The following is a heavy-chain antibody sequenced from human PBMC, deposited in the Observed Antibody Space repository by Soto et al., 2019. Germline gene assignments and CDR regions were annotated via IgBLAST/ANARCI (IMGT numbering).Heavy chain of an antibody. CDR1: GFTFSTSA. CDR2: ISGSGGTT. Sequence: EVQLLESGGGLVQPGGSLRLSCAASGFTFSTSAMSWVRQAPGQGLEWVSGISGSGGTTYYADSVKGRFTISRDNSKNTLYLQLNSLRAEDRAVYYCARRALYYWGQGTLATVSS. J-gene: IGHJ4*02. V-gene: IGHV3-23*01. CDR3: ARRALYY.